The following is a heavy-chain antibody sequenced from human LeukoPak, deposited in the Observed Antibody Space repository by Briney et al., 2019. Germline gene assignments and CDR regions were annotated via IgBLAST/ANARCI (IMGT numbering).Heavy chain of an antibody. CDR3: AHPSTPDYGGLDY. V-gene: IGHV3-23*01. Sequence: GGSLRLSCAASGFTFRLYVMTWVRQAPGKGLEWVSAITGSGGSIYYADTVRGQFTISRDNPKNTLYLQMRSLRAEDTAIYYCAHPSTPDYGGLDYWGQGTLVTVSS. D-gene: IGHD4-17*01. CDR1: GFTFRLYV. J-gene: IGHJ4*02. CDR2: ITGSGGSI.